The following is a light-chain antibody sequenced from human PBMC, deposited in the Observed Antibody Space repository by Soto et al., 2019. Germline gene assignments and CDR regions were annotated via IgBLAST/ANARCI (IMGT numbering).Light chain of an antibody. CDR3: QQRHMWPIT. Sequence: EIVWTQSPGTLSFSPGERAALGWRASQSVTSSYLAWYQQKPGQAPRLLIYDAYNRATGIPPRFSGSGSGTDFPLTISSLEPEDSAVYYCQQRHMWPITFGQGTRLEIK. J-gene: IGKJ5*01. V-gene: IGKV3-11*01. CDR2: DAY. CDR1: QSVTSSY.